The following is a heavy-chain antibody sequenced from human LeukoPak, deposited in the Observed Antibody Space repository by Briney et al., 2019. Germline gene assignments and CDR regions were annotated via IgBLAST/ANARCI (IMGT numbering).Heavy chain of an antibody. CDR2: IYYSGST. D-gene: IGHD5-12*01. Sequence: SQTLSLTCTVSGGSISSGDYYWSWIRQPPGKGLEWIGYIYYSGSTYYNPSLKSRVTISVDTSKNQFSLKLSSVTAAGTAVYYCARVVVATIYYYFDYWGQGTLVTVSS. V-gene: IGHV4-30-4*01. CDR3: ARVVVATIYYYFDY. CDR1: GGSISSGDYY. J-gene: IGHJ4*02.